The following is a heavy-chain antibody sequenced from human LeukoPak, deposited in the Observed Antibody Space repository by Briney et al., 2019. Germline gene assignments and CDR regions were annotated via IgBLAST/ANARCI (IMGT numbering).Heavy chain of an antibody. CDR2: IYSGGST. CDR1: GFTVSSNY. J-gene: IGHJ4*02. V-gene: IGHV3-53*05. D-gene: IGHD2-2*01. CDR3: ARDPHCDTTTCLSYFDY. Sequence: AGGSLRLSCAASGFTVSSNYMSWVRQAPGKGLEWVSVIYSGGSTYDADSVKGRFTISRDNSKNTLYLQMGSLRPEDMAVYYCARDPHCDTTTCLSYFDYWGRGTLVTVSS.